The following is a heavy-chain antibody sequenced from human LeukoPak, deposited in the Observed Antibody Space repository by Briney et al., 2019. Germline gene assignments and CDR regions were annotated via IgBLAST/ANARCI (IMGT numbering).Heavy chain of an antibody. CDR3: ARRWYYYDSSGPRPRNAFDI. D-gene: IGHD3-22*01. V-gene: IGHV4-38-2*01. Sequence: SETLSLTCAVSGYSISSGYNWGWIRQPPGKGLEWIGSIYHSGSTYYNPSLKSRVTISVDTSKNQFSLKLSSVTAADTAVYYCARRWYYYDSSGPRPRNAFDIWGQGTMVTVSS. CDR2: IYHSGST. J-gene: IGHJ3*02. CDR1: GYSISSGYN.